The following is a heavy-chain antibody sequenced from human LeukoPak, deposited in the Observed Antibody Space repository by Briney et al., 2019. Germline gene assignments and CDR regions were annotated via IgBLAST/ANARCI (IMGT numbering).Heavy chain of an antibody. CDR1: GFTVSSNY. CDR3: ARTGGLATIDY. CDR2: IYSGGST. Sequence: GGSLRLSCAASGFTVSSNYMSWVRQAPGKGLEWVSVIYSGGSTYYADSVKGRFTTSRDNSKNTLYLQMNSLRAEDTAVYYCARTGGLATIDYWGQGTLVTVSS. J-gene: IGHJ4*02. V-gene: IGHV3-53*01. D-gene: IGHD5-24*01.